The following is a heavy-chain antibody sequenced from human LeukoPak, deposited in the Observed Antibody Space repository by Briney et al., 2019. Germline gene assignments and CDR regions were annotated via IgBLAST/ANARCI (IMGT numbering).Heavy chain of an antibody. V-gene: IGHV4-59*01. D-gene: IGHD3-9*01. CDR3: ASVLTGSYYYYGMDV. CDR1: GGSISSYY. Sequence: SETLSLTCTVSGGSISSYYWSWIRQPPGKGLEWIGYIYHSGSTNYNPSLKSRVTISVDTSKNQFSLKLSSVTAADTAVYYCASVLTGSYYYYGMDVWGQGTTVTVSS. CDR2: IYHSGST. J-gene: IGHJ6*02.